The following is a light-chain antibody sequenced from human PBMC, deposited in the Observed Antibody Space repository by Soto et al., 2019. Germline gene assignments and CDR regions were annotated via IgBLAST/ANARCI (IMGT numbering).Light chain of an antibody. Sequence: DIHMTQSPSTLSASVGDRVTISCRASQNIFTYLAWYQHKPGKAPKLLIFDASTLQSRVPPRFSGSGSGTEFTLTISSLQPDDFATYYCQHYTLYSASFGPGTKV. CDR2: DAS. J-gene: IGKJ1*01. V-gene: IGKV1-5*01. CDR1: QNIFTY. CDR3: QHYTLYSAS.